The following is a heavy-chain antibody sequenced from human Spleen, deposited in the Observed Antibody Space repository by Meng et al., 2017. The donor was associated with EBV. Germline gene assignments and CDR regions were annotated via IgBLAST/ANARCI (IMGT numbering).Heavy chain of an antibody. CDR2: INHSGST. V-gene: IGHV4-34*01. Sequence: QGQLQQWGAGLLKPSGPLSPTCAVYGGSFSGYYWTWIRQPPGKGLEWIGEINHSGSTNYNPSLKSRVTISVDTSKNQFSLNLISVTAADTAVYYCASAPPGLPHDSWGQGTLVTVSS. CDR1: GGSFSGYY. J-gene: IGHJ4*02. CDR3: ASAPPGLPHDS. D-gene: IGHD5-12*01.